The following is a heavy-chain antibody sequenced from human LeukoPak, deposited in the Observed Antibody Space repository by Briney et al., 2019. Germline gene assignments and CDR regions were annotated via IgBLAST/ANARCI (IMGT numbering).Heavy chain of an antibody. V-gene: IGHV4-38-2*02. CDR3: ATRITMVRGVRDWAFDI. CDR1: GYSISSGYY. D-gene: IGHD3-10*01. J-gene: IGHJ3*02. CDR2: IYYSGST. Sequence: PSETLSLTCTVSGYSISSGYYWGWIRQPPGKGLEWIGYIYYSGSTYYNPSLKSRVTISVDTSKNQFSLKLSSVTAADTAVYYCATRITMVRGVRDWAFDIWGQGTMVTVSS.